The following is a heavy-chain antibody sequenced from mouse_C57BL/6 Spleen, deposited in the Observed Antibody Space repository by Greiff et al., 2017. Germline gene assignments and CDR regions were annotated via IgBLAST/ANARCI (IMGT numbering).Heavy chain of an antibody. Sequence: QVHVKQPGAELVKPGASVKMSCKASGYTFTSYWITWVKQRPGQGLEWIGDIYPGSGSTNYNEKFKSKATLTVDTSSSTAYMQLSSLTSEDSAVYYCARYYYAMDYWGQGTSVTVSS. CDR1: GYTFTSYW. J-gene: IGHJ4*01. CDR3: ARYYYAMDY. V-gene: IGHV1-55*01. CDR2: IYPGSGST.